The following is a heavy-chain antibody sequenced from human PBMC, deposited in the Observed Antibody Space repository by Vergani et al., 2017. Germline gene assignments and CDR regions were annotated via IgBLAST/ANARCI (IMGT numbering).Heavy chain of an antibody. CDR2: IYTSGST. J-gene: IGHJ6*02. Sequence: QVHLNEAGPGLVKPSQTLSLTCTVSGASITSGSFYWSWIRQPAGKGLEWIGRIYTSGSTNYNPSLKSRVTISVDTSKNQFSLKLSSVTAADTAVYYCAREDIVVVPAAIAGYYYYGMDVWGQGTTVTVSS. V-gene: IGHV4-61*02. CDR1: GASITSGSFY. CDR3: AREDIVVVPAAIAGYYYYGMDV. D-gene: IGHD2-2*01.